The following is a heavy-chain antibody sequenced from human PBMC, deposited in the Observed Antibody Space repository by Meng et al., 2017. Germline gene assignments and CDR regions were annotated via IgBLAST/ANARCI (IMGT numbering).Heavy chain of an antibody. Sequence: VHLWGSGGVVVQPGRSLRLSCAASGFTVSSNYMSWVRQAPGKGLEWVSVIYSGGSTYYADSVKGRFTISRDNSKNTLYLQMNSLRAEDTAVYYCARESMYNWFDPWGQGTLVTVSS. D-gene: IGHD6-6*01. CDR3: ARESMYNWFDP. J-gene: IGHJ5*02. CDR2: IYSGGST. V-gene: IGHV3-66*02. CDR1: GFTVSSNY.